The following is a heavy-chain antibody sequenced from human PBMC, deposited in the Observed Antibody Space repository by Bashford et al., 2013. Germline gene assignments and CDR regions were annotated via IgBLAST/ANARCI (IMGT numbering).Heavy chain of an antibody. D-gene: IGHD6-13*01. CDR2: IIPILGIA. Sequence: VASVKVSCKASGGTFSSYAISWVRQAPGQGLEWMGGIIPILGIANYAQKFQGRVTITADKSTSTAYMELSSLRSEDTAVYYCASSVLGGQQLVQWGYYYYYYGMDVWGQGTTVTVSS. J-gene: IGHJ6*02. CDR1: GGTFSSYA. V-gene: IGHV1-69*10. CDR3: ASSVLGGQQLVQWGYYYYYYGMDV.